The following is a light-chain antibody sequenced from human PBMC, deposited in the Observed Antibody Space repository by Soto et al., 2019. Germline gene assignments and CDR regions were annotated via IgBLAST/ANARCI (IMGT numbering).Light chain of an antibody. Sequence: DIQMTQSPSTLSASIAHTVTITCRASQSISNWLAWYQQKPGKAPKLLIYRASNLESGVPSRFSGSGSGTEFTLTISSLQPDDFATYYCQHYNSYSEAFGQGTKVDIK. CDR1: QSISNW. CDR2: RAS. J-gene: IGKJ1*01. CDR3: QHYNSYSEA. V-gene: IGKV1-5*03.